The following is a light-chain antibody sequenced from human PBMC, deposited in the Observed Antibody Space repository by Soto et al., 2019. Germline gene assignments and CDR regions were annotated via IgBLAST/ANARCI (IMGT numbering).Light chain of an antibody. Sequence: DIVMTQSPDSLAVSLGERATINCRSSQSVSSYFAWYQQKPGQAPRLLIYDASNRATGIPARFSGSGSGTDFTLTISSLEPEDFAVYYCQQRSNWPITFGQGTRLEIK. CDR2: DAS. J-gene: IGKJ5*01. V-gene: IGKV3-11*01. CDR1: QSVSSY. CDR3: QQRSNWPIT.